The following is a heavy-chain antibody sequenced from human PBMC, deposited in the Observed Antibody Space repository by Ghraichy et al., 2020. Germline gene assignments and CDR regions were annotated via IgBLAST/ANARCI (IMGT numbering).Heavy chain of an antibody. Sequence: GGSLRLSCAASGFTVSSNYMSWVRQAPGKGLEWVSVIYSGGSTYYADSVKGRFTISRDNSKNTLYLQMNSLRAEDTAVYYCAGDTADFRFYGMDVWGQGTTVTVSS. D-gene: IGHD2/OR15-2a*01. CDR2: IYSGGST. J-gene: IGHJ6*02. CDR1: GFTVSSNY. V-gene: IGHV3-53*01. CDR3: AGDTADFRFYGMDV.